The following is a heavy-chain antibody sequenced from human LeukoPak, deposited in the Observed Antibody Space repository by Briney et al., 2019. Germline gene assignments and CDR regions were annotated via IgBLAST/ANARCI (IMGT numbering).Heavy chain of an antibody. V-gene: IGHV3-66*01. Sequence: PGGSLRLSCAASGXTVSRNYVSWVRQAPGKGLEWVSVIYSGGNTYYADSVKGRFTISRDNSKNTLYLQMNSLRAEDTAVYYCARVSGDYTYYFDYWGQGTLVTVSS. CDR1: GXTVSRNY. D-gene: IGHD4-17*01. CDR3: ARVSGDYTYYFDY. J-gene: IGHJ4*02. CDR2: IYSGGNT.